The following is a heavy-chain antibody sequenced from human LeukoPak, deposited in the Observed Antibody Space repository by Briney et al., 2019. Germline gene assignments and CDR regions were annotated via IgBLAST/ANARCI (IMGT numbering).Heavy chain of an antibody. CDR3: ARGGYYDTMRAAFDY. CDR1: GGSISSYY. J-gene: IGHJ4*02. D-gene: IGHD3-22*01. V-gene: IGHV4-4*07. Sequence: SETLSLTCTVSGGSISSYYWSWIRQPAGKGLEWIGRIYTSGSTNYNPSLKSRVTMSVDTSKNQFSLKLSSVTAADTAVYYCARGGYYDTMRAAFDYWGQGTLVTVSS. CDR2: IYTSGST.